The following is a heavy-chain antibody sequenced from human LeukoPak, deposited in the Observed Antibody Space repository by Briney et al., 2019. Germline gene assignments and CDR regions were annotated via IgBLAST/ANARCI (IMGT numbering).Heavy chain of an antibody. J-gene: IGHJ4*02. CDR2: IYPGDSDT. Sequence: GESLKISCKGSEYMFTSYWIGWVRQMPGKGLEWMGIIYPGDSDTRYSPSFRGQVTISADKSISTAYLQWITLKASDTAMYYCARLSGGSYAYFDYWGQGTLVTVSS. D-gene: IGHD1-26*01. CDR3: ARLSGGSYAYFDY. CDR1: EYMFTSYW. V-gene: IGHV5-51*01.